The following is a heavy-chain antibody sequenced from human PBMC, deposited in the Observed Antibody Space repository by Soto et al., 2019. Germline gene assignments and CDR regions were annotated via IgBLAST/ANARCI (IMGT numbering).Heavy chain of an antibody. CDR2: IYPADSDT. J-gene: IGHJ4*02. CDR3: VRIPPAGVLWDY. V-gene: IGHV5-51*01. Sequence: EVQLVQSGAEVKKPGESLKISCRGSGYNFPNHWIAWVRQRPGKGLEWIGIIYPADSDTRYSPSFQGQVTISAHESIRTAYLQWSSLKASDTAIYYCVRIPPAGVLWDYWGQGTLVSVSS. D-gene: IGHD6-13*01. CDR1: GYNFPNHW.